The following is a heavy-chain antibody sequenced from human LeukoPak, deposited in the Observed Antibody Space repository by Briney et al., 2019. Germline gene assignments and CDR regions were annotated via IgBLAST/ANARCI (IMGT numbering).Heavy chain of an antibody. J-gene: IGHJ5*02. CDR2: IRGSGET. CDR1: GFSVSYYY. V-gene: IGHV3-66*03. D-gene: IGHD3/OR15-3a*01. Sequence: GGSLTLSCAVSGFSVSYYYMNWVRQAPGKGLEWVSLIRGSGETFYADSVKGRFTISRDDSKNTLYLQMNSLRVEDTAEYFCARDRAATQDWVEFDPWGQGTLVTVSS. CDR3: ARDRAATQDWVEFDP.